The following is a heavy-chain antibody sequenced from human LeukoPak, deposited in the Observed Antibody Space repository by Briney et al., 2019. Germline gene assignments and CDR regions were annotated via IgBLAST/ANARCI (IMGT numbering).Heavy chain of an antibody. D-gene: IGHD1-26*01. CDR3: AKSQDGGRLFHFDY. CDR1: GFTVRSNY. V-gene: IGHV3-53*01. Sequence: GGSLRLSCAASGFTVRSNYMSWVRQAPGKGLEWVSVIYSGGSTYYADSVKGRFTISRDNSKNTLFLQMNSLRAEDTAVYFCAKSQDGGRLFHFDYWGQGTLVTVSS. CDR2: IYSGGST. J-gene: IGHJ4*02.